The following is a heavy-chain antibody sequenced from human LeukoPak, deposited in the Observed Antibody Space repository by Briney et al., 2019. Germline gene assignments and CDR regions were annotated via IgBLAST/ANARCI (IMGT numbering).Heavy chain of an antibody. Sequence: PSETLSLTCTVSGGSISSSSYYWGWIRQPPGKGLEWIGSISYSGSTYYNPSLKSRVTISVDTSKNQFSLKLSFVTAADTAVYYCARDSPLHGHIDYWGQGTLVTVSS. J-gene: IGHJ4*02. CDR1: GGSISSSSYY. CDR3: ARDSPLHGHIDY. V-gene: IGHV4-39*07. D-gene: IGHD2-21*01. CDR2: ISYSGST.